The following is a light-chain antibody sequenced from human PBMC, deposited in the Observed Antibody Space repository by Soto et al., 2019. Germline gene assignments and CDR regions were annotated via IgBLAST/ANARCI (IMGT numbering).Light chain of an antibody. J-gene: IGKJ5*01. CDR3: QQYNYRPPA. CDR1: QSVSGN. Sequence: EIVMTQSPATLSVSPGERAALSCRASQSVSGNLAWYQQTPGQAPRLLIYGASTRATGIPARFSGSGFGTEFTLTINSLKSEDFAVYYCQQYNYRPPAFGQGTRLEIK. CDR2: GAS. V-gene: IGKV3-15*01.